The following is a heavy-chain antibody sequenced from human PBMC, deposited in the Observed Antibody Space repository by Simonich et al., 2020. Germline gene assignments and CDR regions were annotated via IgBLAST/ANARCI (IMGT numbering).Heavy chain of an antibody. V-gene: IGHV1-2*02. CDR3: ARDRAARYYYYYYMDV. CDR1: GYTFTGYY. CDR2: VNPNRGGT. D-gene: IGHD6-6*01. J-gene: IGHJ6*03. Sequence: QVQLVQSGAEVKKPGASVKVSCKASGYTFTGYYMHRVRQAPGQGLEVRGRVNPNRGGTNSAKQFQGRVPMTRDTSISTAYMELSRLRSDDTAVYYCARDRAARYYYYYYMDVWGKGTTVTVSS.